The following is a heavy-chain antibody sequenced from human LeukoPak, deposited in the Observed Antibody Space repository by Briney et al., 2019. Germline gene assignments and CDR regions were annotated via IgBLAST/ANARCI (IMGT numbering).Heavy chain of an antibody. V-gene: IGHV3-9*01. CDR1: GFTFDDYA. CDR2: ISRNSGSI. CDR3: AKDIISSGSSRGFDP. J-gene: IGHJ5*02. Sequence: PGGSLRLSCAASGFTFDDYAMHWVRQAPGKGLEWVSGISRNSGSIGYADSVKGRFTISRDNAKNSLYLQMNSLRAEDTALYYCAKDIISSGSSRGFDPWGQGTLVTVSS. D-gene: IGHD6-13*01.